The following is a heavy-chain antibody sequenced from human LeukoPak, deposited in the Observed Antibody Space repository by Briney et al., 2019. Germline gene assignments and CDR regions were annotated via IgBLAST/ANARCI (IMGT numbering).Heavy chain of an antibody. CDR3: AREPSYYYYGMDV. CDR2: ISWNSGSI. V-gene: IGHV3-9*01. Sequence: GGSLRLSCAASGFTFDDYAMHWVRQAPGKGLEWVSGISWNSGSIGYADSVKGRFTISRDNAKNSLYLQMNSLRAEDTAVYYCAREPSYYYYGMDVWGQGTTVTVSS. CDR1: GFTFDDYA. J-gene: IGHJ6*02.